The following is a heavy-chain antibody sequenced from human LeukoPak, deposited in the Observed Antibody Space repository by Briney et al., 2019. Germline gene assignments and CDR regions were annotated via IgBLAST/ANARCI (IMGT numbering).Heavy chain of an antibody. CDR1: GFTSSSYA. Sequence: QSGGSLRLSCAASGFTSSSYAMSWVRQAPGKGLEWVSFISDSGVSTYYADSVKGRFTISRDSSKNTLYLQMNSLRAEDTAVYYCAKVDYGDYYFDYWGQGTLVTVSS. V-gene: IGHV3-23*01. CDR2: ISDSGVST. J-gene: IGHJ4*02. D-gene: IGHD4-17*01. CDR3: AKVDYGDYYFDY.